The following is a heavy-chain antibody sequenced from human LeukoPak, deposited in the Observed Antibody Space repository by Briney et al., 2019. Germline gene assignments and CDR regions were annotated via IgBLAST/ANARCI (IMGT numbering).Heavy chain of an antibody. CDR3: AKDAHEEQLDYYYYMDV. CDR1: GFPFSNYA. J-gene: IGHJ6*03. Sequence: GRSLRLSCAASGFPFSNYALSWVRQAPGKGLEWVSVISGSDTSTFYADSVKGRFTISRDNSKNTLYLQMNSLRAEDTAVYYCAKDAHEEQLDYYYYMDVWGKGTTVTVSS. D-gene: IGHD6-13*01. V-gene: IGHV3-23*01. CDR2: ISGSDTST.